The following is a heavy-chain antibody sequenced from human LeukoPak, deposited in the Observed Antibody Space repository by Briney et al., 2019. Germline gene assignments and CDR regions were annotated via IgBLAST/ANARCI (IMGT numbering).Heavy chain of an antibody. CDR1: GFTFSSYE. CDR2: IGSAGDT. CDR3: AREVMGNDRGAFDI. V-gene: IGHV3-13*01. J-gene: IGHJ3*02. D-gene: IGHD2-21*01. Sequence: PGGSLRLSCAASGFTFSSYEIHWVRQGPGKGLEWVSAIGSAGDTFYEGSVKGRFTISRESAKNSVYLQMNSLRAGDTAVYYCAREVMGNDRGAFDIWGQGTMVTVSS.